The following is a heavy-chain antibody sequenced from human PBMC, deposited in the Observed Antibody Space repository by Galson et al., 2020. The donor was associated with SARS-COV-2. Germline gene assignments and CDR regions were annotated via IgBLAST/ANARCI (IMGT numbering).Heavy chain of an antibody. V-gene: IGHV4-61*02. CDR3: ARGEFFEFNYYGMDV. J-gene: IGHJ6*02. Sequence: SETLSLTCTVSGASIRSSRYHWSWIRQPAGKGLEANWLLYTSGNTNYNPSLKSRVTISLDTSKNQFSLRLRSVTAADTAVYYCARGEFFEFNYYGMDVWGQGTTVTVSS. D-gene: IGHD3-3*01. CDR1: GASIRSSRYH. CDR2: LYTSGNT.